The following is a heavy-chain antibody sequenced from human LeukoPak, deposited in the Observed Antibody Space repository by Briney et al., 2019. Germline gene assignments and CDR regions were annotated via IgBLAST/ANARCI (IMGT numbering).Heavy chain of an antibody. V-gene: IGHV4-39*01. CDR3: ARRKYDYVWGSYRYPFDY. D-gene: IGHD3-16*02. CDR2: IYYSGST. CDR1: GGSISSSSYY. J-gene: IGHJ4*02. Sequence: SETLSLICTVSGGSISSSSYYWGWIRQPPGKGLEWIGSIYYSGSTYYNPSLKSRVTISVDTSKNQFSLKLSSVTAADTAVYYCARRKYDYVWGSYRYPFDYWGQGTLVTVSS.